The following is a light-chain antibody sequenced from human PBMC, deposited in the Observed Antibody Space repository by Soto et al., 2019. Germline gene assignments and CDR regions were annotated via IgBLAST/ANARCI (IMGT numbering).Light chain of an antibody. CDR1: QSVSSY. CDR2: DAS. J-gene: IGKJ4*01. V-gene: IGKV3-11*01. Sequence: EIVLTQSPATLSLSPGERATLSCRASQSVSSYLAWYQQKPGQAPRLLIYDASNRATGIPARFSGSGSGTDFTLTISSLEPGDFAVYYCQHRSNWPLTFGGGTKGEIK. CDR3: QHRSNWPLT.